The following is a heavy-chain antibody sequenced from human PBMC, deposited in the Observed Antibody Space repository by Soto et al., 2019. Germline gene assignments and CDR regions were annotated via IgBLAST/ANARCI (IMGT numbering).Heavy chain of an antibody. V-gene: IGHV4-59*01. D-gene: IGHD2-15*01. Sequence: PSETLSLTCTVSGGSISSYYWSWIRQPPGKGLEWIGYIYYSGSTNYNPSLKSRVTISVDTSKNQFSLKLSSVTAADTAVYYCARDLGYCSGGSCYPLDWFDPWGQGTLVTVSS. CDR1: GGSISSYY. J-gene: IGHJ5*02. CDR2: IYYSGST. CDR3: ARDLGYCSGGSCYPLDWFDP.